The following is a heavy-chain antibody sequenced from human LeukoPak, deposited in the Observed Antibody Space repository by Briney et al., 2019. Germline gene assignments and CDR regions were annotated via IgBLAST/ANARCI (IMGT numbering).Heavy chain of an antibody. CDR3: AKDLLAVRAFDI. Sequence: PGRSLRLSCAASGCTFSSYGMHWVRQAPGKGLEWVPVISYDGSNKYYADSVKGRFTISRDNSKNTLYLQMNSLRAEDTAVYYCAKDLLAVRAFDIWGQGTMVTVSS. V-gene: IGHV3-30*18. D-gene: IGHD6-19*01. CDR1: GCTFSSYG. CDR2: ISYDGSNK. J-gene: IGHJ3*02.